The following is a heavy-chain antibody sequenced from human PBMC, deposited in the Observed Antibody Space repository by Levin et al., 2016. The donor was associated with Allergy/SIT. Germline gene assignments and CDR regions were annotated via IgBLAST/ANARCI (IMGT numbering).Heavy chain of an antibody. D-gene: IGHD3-10*01. CDR2: ISYDGSNK. Sequence: GGSLRLSCAASGFTFSRYGMHWVRQAPGKGLEWVAIISYDGSNKYYGDSVKGRFTISRDNSKNTLYLQMNSLRAEDTAVYYCAKGDPYATGSMIDYWGQGTLVTVSS. J-gene: IGHJ4*02. V-gene: IGHV3-30*18. CDR1: GFTFSRYG. CDR3: AKGDPYATGSMIDY.